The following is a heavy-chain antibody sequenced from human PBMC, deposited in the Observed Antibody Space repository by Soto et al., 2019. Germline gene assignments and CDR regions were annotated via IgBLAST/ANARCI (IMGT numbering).Heavy chain of an antibody. CDR1: GYTFTRDT. J-gene: IGHJ5*02. Sequence: GASVKVSCKASGYTFTRDTMSWVRQAPGQRLEWMGWINPDNGNTKSSQKFQDRVIITRDTSASTAYMDLSSLRSEDTAVYYCARGIATGQLDPWGQGTLVTVS. CDR3: ARGIATGQLDP. V-gene: IGHV1-3*01. CDR2: INPDNGNT. D-gene: IGHD2-15*01.